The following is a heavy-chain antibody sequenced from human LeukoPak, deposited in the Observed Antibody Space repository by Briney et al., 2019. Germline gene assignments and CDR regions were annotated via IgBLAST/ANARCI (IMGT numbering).Heavy chain of an antibody. V-gene: IGHV1-24*01. D-gene: IGHD3-22*01. CDR1: GYTLTELS. CDR3: ATVPTYYYDSSGYSNPSLPY. Sequence: ASVKVSCKVSGYTLTELSMHWVRQAPGKGLEWMGGFDPEDGETIYAQKFQGRVTMTEDTSTDTAYMELCSLRSEDTAVYYCATVPTYYYDSSGYSNPSLPYWGQGTLVTVSS. CDR2: FDPEDGET. J-gene: IGHJ4*02.